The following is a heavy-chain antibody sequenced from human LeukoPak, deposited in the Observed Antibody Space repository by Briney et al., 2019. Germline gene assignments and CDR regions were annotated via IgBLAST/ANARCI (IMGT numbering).Heavy chain of an antibody. Sequence: GASVKVSCKASGGTFSSYAINWVRQAPGQGLEWMGGIIPLFGTPNYAQKFQGRVTIITDESTSTVYMELSSLRSEDTAVYYCARGGRRTSNRSTWFDPWGRGTLVTVSS. D-gene: IGHD4-11*01. CDR2: IIPLFGTP. V-gene: IGHV1-69*05. CDR3: ARGGRRTSNRSTWFDP. CDR1: GGTFSSYA. J-gene: IGHJ5*02.